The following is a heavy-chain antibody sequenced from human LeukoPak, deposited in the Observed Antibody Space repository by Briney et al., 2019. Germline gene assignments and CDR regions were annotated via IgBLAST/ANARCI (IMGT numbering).Heavy chain of an antibody. J-gene: IGHJ6*02. CDR2: ISNRNVV. D-gene: IGHD6-6*01. V-gene: IGHV3-48*04. Sequence: PGGSLRLSCEGSGITLRSYIIHWVRQTPGKGLEWVSYISNRNVVYYADSVKGRFTISRDYTKNSLYLEINSLRAEDTAVYYCARSIEGNGLDVWSQGTTVTVSS. CDR3: ARSIEGNGLDV. CDR1: GITLRSYI.